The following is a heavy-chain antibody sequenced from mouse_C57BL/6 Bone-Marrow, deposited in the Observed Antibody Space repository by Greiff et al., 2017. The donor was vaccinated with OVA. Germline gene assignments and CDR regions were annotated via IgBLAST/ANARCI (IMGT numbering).Heavy chain of an antibody. CDR2: IDPETGGT. CDR1: GYTFTDYE. V-gene: IGHV1-15*01. J-gene: IGHJ4*01. Sequence: VKLMESGAELVRPGASVTLSCKASGYTFTDYEMHWVKQTPVHGLEWIGAIDPETGGTAYNQKFKGKAILTADKSSSTAYMELRSLTSEDSAVYYCRRRDYYGCSYYAMDYWGQGTSVTVSS. CDR3: RRRDYYGCSYYAMDY. D-gene: IGHD1-1*01.